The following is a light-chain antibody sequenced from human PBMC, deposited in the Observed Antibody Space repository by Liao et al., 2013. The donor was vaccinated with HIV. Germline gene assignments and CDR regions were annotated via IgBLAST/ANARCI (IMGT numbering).Light chain of an antibody. CDR1: NIEDKS. Sequence: SYVLTQPPSVSVAPGKTASITCGGNNIEDKSVHWYQQKPGQVPVLVIAHDSDRPSGIPERFSGSNSANTATLTISRVEAGDEADYYCQVWDSSSDHYFFGTGTKVTVL. V-gene: IGLV3-21*04. CDR2: HDS. CDR3: QVWDSSSDHYF. J-gene: IGLJ1*01.